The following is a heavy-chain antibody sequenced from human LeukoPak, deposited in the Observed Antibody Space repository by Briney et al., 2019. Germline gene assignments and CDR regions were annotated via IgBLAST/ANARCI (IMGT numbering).Heavy chain of an antibody. Sequence: SETLSLTCAVYGGSFSGYYWSWIRQPPGKGLEWIGYIYYSGSTNYNPSLKGRVTISVDTSKNQFSLKLSSVTAADTAVYYCARGGDDYSNSLDYWGQGTLVTVSS. CDR3: ARGGDDYSNSLDY. J-gene: IGHJ4*02. CDR2: IYYSGST. D-gene: IGHD4-4*01. V-gene: IGHV4-59*01. CDR1: GGSFSGYY.